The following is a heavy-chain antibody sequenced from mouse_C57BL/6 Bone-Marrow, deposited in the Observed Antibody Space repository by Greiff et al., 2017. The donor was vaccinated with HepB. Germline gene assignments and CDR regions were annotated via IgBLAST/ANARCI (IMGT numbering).Heavy chain of an antibody. J-gene: IGHJ4*01. D-gene: IGHD1-1*01. Sequence: QVQLKQPGAELVKPGASVKLSCKASGYTFTSYWMHWVKQRPGQGLEWIGMIHPNSGSTNYNEKFKSKATLTVDKSSSTAYMQLSSLTSEDSAVYYCARWGVYYYGSSSYYAMDYWGQGTSVTVSS. V-gene: IGHV1-64*01. CDR2: IHPNSGST. CDR3: ARWGVYYYGSSSYYAMDY. CDR1: GYTFTSYW.